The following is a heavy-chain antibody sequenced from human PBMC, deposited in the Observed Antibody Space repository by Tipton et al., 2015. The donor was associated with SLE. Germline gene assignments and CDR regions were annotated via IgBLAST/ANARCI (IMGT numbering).Heavy chain of an antibody. V-gene: IGHV4-61*09. CDR3: ARDKDSSSADAFDI. CDR1: GGSISSGSYY. Sequence: LRLSCTVSGGSISSGSYYWSWIRQPAGKGLEWIGYIYTSGGTNYNPSLKSRVTISVDTSKNQFSLKLSSVTAADTAVYYCARDKDSSSADAFDIWGQGTMVTVSS. CDR2: IYTSGGT. D-gene: IGHD6-6*01. J-gene: IGHJ3*02.